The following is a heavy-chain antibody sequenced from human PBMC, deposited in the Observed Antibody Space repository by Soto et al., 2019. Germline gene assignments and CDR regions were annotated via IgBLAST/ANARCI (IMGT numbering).Heavy chain of an antibody. V-gene: IGHV3-30*18. CDR3: AKAEGWVVAAYFDY. CDR1: GVPFSSYG. CDR2: ISYDGSNK. Sequence: PGGSLRISFSASGVPFSSYGVHGVRTAPGKGLEWVAVISYDGSNKYYADSVKGRFTISRDNSKNTLYLQMNSLRAEDTAVYYSAKAEGWVVAAYFDYWGQGTLVTVSS. D-gene: IGHD2-15*01. J-gene: IGHJ4*02.